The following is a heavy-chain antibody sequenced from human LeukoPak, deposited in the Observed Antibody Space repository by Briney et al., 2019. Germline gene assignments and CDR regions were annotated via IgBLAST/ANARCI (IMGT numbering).Heavy chain of an antibody. CDR2: INPNSGGT. CDR1: GYTFTGYY. V-gene: IGHV1-2*02. J-gene: IGHJ5*02. CDR3: ARGAYCSGGSCASRYNWFDP. Sequence: ASVKVSCKASGYTFTGYYMHWVRQAPGQGLEWMGWINPNSGGTNYAQKFQGRVTMTRDTSISTAYMELSRLRSDDTAVYYCARGAYCSGGSCASRYNWFDPWGQGTLVTVSS. D-gene: IGHD2-15*01.